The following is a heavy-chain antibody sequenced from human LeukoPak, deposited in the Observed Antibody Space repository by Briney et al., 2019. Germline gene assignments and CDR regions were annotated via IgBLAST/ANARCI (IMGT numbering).Heavy chain of an antibody. Sequence: GGSLRLSCAASGFTFSSYAMSWVRQAPGKGLEWVSAISGSGGSTYYADSMKGRFTISRDNSKNTLYLQMNSLRAEDTAVYYCAKFLPTHIVVANYYFDYWGQGTLVTVSS. CDR2: ISGSGGST. CDR3: AKFLPTHIVVANYYFDY. V-gene: IGHV3-23*01. D-gene: IGHD2-21*01. CDR1: GFTFSSYA. J-gene: IGHJ4*02.